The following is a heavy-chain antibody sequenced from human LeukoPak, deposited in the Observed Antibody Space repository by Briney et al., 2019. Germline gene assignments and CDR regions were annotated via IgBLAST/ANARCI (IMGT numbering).Heavy chain of an antibody. CDR1: GLTFSSYA. J-gene: IGHJ4*02. V-gene: IGHV3-30*04. Sequence: GRSLRLSCAASGLTFSSYAMHWVRQAPGKGLEWVALISFDGRHKLYADSVKGRLTISRDNSKNTLYLQMESLTAEDTAVYYCARDVYSSGWYAPDNWGQGTLVTVSS. D-gene: IGHD6-19*01. CDR2: ISFDGRHK. CDR3: ARDVYSSGWYAPDN.